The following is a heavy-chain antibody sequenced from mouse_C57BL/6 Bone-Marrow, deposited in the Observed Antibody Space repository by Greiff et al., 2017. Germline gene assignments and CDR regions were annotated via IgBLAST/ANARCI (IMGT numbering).Heavy chain of an antibody. Sequence: QVQLQQSGPELVKPGASVKISCKASGYAFSSSWMNWVKQRPGKGLEWIGRIYPGDGDTNYNGKFKGKATLTADKSSSTAYMQLSSLTSEDSAVYFCARIYDGLLCWGQGTLVTVSA. V-gene: IGHV1-82*01. CDR3: ARIYDGLLC. CDR1: GYAFSSSW. CDR2: IYPGDGDT. J-gene: IGHJ3*01. D-gene: IGHD2-3*01.